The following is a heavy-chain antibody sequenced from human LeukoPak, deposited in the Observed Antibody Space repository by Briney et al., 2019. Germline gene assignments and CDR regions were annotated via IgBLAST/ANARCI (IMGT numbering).Heavy chain of an antibody. CDR3: ARATGSVDYYYMDV. CDR2: INPNSGGT. J-gene: IGHJ6*03. Sequence: GASVKVSCKTSGYTFTGYYVHWVRQAPGQGLEWMGWINPNSGGTNYAQKFQGRVTMTRDTSISTAYMEVSRLRSYDTAMFYCARATGSVDYYYMDVWGKGTTVTVSS. CDR1: GYTFTGYY. D-gene: IGHD1-1*01. V-gene: IGHV1-2*02.